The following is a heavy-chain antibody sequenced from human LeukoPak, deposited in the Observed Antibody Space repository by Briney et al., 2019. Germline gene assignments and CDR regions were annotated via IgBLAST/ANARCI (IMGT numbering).Heavy chain of an antibody. D-gene: IGHD2-15*01. J-gene: IGHJ4*02. CDR3: AREYCSGGSCYAEFDY. V-gene: IGHV1-69*04. CDR1: GGTFSSYA. CDR2: ITPIFGIA. Sequence: SVKVSCKASGGTFSSYAISWVRQAPGQGLEWMGRITPIFGIANYAQKFQGRVTITADKSTSTAYMELSSLRSEDTAVYYCAREYCSGGSCYAEFDYWGQGTLVTVSS.